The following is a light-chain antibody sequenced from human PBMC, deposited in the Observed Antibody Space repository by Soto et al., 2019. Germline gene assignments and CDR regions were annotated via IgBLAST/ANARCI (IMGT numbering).Light chain of an antibody. V-gene: IGKV2-30*02. Sequence: DVVMTQSPLSLPVTLGQPASISCRSSQSFVHSDGSTYLSWFQQRPGQVPRRLIYKISNRDSGVPDRFSGSGSGTDFTLKISRVEAEDLGVYYCMQGTHWPYTFGQGTKLEIK. CDR1: QSFVHSDGSTY. J-gene: IGKJ2*01. CDR2: KIS. CDR3: MQGTHWPYT.